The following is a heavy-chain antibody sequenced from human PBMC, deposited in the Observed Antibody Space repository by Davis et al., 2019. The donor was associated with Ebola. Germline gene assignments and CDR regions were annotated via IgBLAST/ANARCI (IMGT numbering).Heavy chain of an antibody. CDR3: AKAIYCSGGSCNLQFDY. V-gene: IGHV3-7*03. Sequence: PGGSLRLSCAASGFTFSSYWMSWVRQAPGKGLEWVANIKQEGSEKYYVDSVKGRFTISRDNAKNSLYLQMNSLRVEDTAVYYCAKAIYCSGGSCNLQFDYWGQGTLVTVSS. CDR2: IKQEGSEK. D-gene: IGHD2-15*01. J-gene: IGHJ4*02. CDR1: GFTFSSYW.